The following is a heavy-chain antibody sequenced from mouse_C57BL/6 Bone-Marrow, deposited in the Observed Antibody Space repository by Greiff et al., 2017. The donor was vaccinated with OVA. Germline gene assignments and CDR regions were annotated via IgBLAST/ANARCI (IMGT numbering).Heavy chain of an antibody. CDR3: ARRYYYGSSYRWWYFDV. CDR2: ISNLAYSI. J-gene: IGHJ1*03. D-gene: IGHD1-1*01. CDR1: GFTFSDYG. V-gene: IGHV5-15*01. Sequence: EVKLVESGGGLVQPGGSLKLSCAASGFTFSDYGMAWVRQAPRKGPEWVAFISNLAYSIYYADTVKGRFTISRENAKNTLYLEMSSLRTEDTAMYYCARRYYYGSSYRWWYFDVWGTGTTVTVSS.